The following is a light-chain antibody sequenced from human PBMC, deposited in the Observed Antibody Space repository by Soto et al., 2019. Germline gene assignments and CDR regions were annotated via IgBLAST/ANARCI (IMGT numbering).Light chain of an antibody. V-gene: IGLV2-23*01. Sequence: QSALTQPASVPGSPGQSITISCTATSSDVGSYNLVSWYQQHPGKAPKLMIYEGSNRPSGVSNRFSGSKSGNTASLTISGLQAEDEADYYCCSYAGSSTFAVFGGGTQLTVL. CDR2: EGS. CDR1: SSDVGSYNL. J-gene: IGLJ7*01. CDR3: CSYAGSSTFAV.